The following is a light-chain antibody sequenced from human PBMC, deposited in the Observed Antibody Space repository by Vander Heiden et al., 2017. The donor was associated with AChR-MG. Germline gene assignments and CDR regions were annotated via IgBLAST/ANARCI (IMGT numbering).Light chain of an antibody. CDR1: QSVSSSY. J-gene: IGKJ1*01. V-gene: IGKV3-20*01. Sequence: ELVLTQSPGTLFLSPGDRATLSCRASQSVSSSYLAWYQKKPGQAPRLLIDGASSRATGIPDRFSGSGSGTDFTLTISRLEPEDFAVYYCQQYGSSLWTFGQGTKVEIK. CDR3: QQYGSSLWT. CDR2: GAS.